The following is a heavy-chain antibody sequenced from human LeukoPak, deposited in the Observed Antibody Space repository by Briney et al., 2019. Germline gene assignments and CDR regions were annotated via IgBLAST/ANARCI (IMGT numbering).Heavy chain of an antibody. D-gene: IGHD3-16*01. J-gene: IGHJ4*02. Sequence: SVKVSCKTSGGTFSSHPISWVRQAPGQGLEWMGGIIPIFGTTNYAQKFQDRITIIADESTDTAYMELSSLRSEDTAVYYCARRGSWGEPRPFDYWGQGSLVTVSS. CDR3: ARRGSWGEPRPFDY. CDR2: IIPIFGTT. V-gene: IGHV1-69*13. CDR1: GGTFSSHP.